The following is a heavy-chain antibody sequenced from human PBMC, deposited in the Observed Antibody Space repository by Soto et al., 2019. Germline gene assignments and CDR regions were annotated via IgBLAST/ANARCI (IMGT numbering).Heavy chain of an antibody. CDR1: GYTFTSYG. D-gene: IGHD3-10*01. Sequence: ASVKVSCKASGYTFTSYGVNWVRQATGQGLEWMGWMNPNTGNTGHTQKLQGRVTMTRNTSISTAYMELSSLSFEDTAVYYCARADRYGSGTYYFDYWGQGTLVTVSS. CDR3: ARADRYGSGTYYFDY. J-gene: IGHJ4*02. CDR2: MNPNTGNT. V-gene: IGHV1-8*01.